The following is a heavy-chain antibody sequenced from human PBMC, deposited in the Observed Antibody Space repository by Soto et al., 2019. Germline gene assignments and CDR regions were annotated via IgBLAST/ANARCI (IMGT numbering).Heavy chain of an antibody. V-gene: IGHV3-49*04. CDR1: GFTFGDYA. Sequence: PGGSLRLSCTASGFTFGDYAMSWVRQAPGKGLEWVGFIRSKAYGGTTEYAASVKGRFTIARDDSKSIAYLQMNSLKTEDTAVYYCTRVRYSGSYYFHYWGRGTLVTVSS. J-gene: IGHJ4*02. CDR3: TRVRYSGSYYFHY. D-gene: IGHD1-26*01. CDR2: IRSKAYGGTT.